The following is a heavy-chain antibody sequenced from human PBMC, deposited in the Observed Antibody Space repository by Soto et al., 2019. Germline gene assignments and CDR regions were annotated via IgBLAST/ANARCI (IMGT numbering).Heavy chain of an antibody. CDR1: GFTFSSYA. Sequence: EVQLLESGGGLVQPGGSLRLSCAASGFTFSSYAMSWVRQAPGEGLEWVSAISGSGGSTYYEDSVKGRVTISSDNSKKTLDLQMTSLRADDTAVYYCAKQKLYGSYLSYFDYWGQGTLVTVSS. D-gene: IGHD1-26*01. CDR3: AKQKLYGSYLSYFDY. V-gene: IGHV3-23*01. J-gene: IGHJ4*02. CDR2: ISGSGGST.